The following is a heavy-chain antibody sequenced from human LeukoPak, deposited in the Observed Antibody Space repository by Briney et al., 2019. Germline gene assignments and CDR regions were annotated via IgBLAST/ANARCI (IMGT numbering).Heavy chain of an antibody. D-gene: IGHD1-26*01. V-gene: IGHV3-30*18. Sequence: GGSLRLSCAATGFTFSSYGMHWVRQAPGKGLEWVAVISYDGSNKYYADSVKGRFTISRDNSKNTLYLQMNSLRAEDTAVYYCAKDSLVGATTYYFDYWGQGTLVTVSS. CDR2: ISYDGSNK. CDR1: GFTFSSYG. CDR3: AKDSLVGATTYYFDY. J-gene: IGHJ4*02.